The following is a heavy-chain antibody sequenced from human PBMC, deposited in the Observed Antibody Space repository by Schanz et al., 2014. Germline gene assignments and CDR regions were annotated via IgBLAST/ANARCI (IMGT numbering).Heavy chain of an antibody. V-gene: IGHV1-69*04. CDR3: ARGPSTGAFDI. CDR2: IIPILGIT. Sequence: QLMQSGSEVRKPGASVKVSCKASGYIFGSHGMTWVRQAPGQGPELMGRIIPILGITNVAQTFQDRVTITADKSTSTAYMELSSLRSEDTAVYFCARGPSTGAFDIWGQGTMVTVSS. CDR1: GYIFGSHG. J-gene: IGHJ3*02.